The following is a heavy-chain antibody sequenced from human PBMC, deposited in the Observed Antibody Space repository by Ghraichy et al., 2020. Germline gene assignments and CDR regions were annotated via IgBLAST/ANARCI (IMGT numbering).Heavy chain of an antibody. Sequence: LSLTCAASGFDFTTHAMHWVRQAPGKGLEWVAMICSDGSHKHYPDSVKGRFTIYRDNSKDTVYLEINSLRAEDSAMYYCTRDPPGSGWSFDCWGQGSLVKVSS. CDR1: GFDFTTHA. CDR3: TRDPPGSGWSFDC. V-gene: IGHV3-33*01. CDR2: ICSDGSHK. J-gene: IGHJ4*02. D-gene: IGHD6-19*01.